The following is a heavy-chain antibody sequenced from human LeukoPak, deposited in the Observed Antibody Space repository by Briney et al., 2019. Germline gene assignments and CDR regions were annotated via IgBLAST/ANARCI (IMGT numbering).Heavy chain of an antibody. CDR2: ISYDGSNK. Sequence: GGSLRLSCAASGFTFSSYAMHWVRQAPGKGLEWVAVISYDGSNKYYADSVKGRFTISRDNSKNTLYLQMNSLRAEDTAVYYCARDSGYGHYNWFDPWGQGTLVTVSS. CDR3: ARDSGYGHYNWFDP. CDR1: GFTFSSYA. V-gene: IGHV3-30*04. D-gene: IGHD5-12*01. J-gene: IGHJ5*02.